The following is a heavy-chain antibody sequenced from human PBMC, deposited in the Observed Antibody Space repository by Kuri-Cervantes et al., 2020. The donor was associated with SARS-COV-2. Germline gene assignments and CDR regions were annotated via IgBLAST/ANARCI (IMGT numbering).Heavy chain of an antibody. V-gene: IGHV3-23*01. Sequence: GESLKISCAGSGFTFRSYAMTWIRQAPGKGLEWVSSISGSGASTYYADSVKGRFTISRDNSKDTLFLELNGLRVDDTAVYYCAKYVMGGILRPVLDHWGQGTLVTVSS. J-gene: IGHJ4*02. CDR3: AKYVMGGILRPVLDH. CDR2: ISGSGAST. CDR1: GFTFRSYA. D-gene: IGHD3-3*01.